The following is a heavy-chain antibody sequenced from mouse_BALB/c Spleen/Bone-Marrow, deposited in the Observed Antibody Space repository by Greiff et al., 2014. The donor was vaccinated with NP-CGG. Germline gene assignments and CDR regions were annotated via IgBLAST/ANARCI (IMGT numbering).Heavy chain of an antibody. Sequence: VQLQQSGTVLARPGASVKMSYKASGYSFTSYWMHWVKQRPGQGLEWIGAIYPGNSDTSYNQKFKGKAKLTAVTSASTAYMELSSLTNEDSAVYYCTNGYDYYAMDYWGQGTSVTVSS. J-gene: IGHJ4*01. CDR3: TNGYDYYAMDY. CDR1: GYSFTSYW. D-gene: IGHD2-2*01. V-gene: IGHV1-5*01. CDR2: IYPGNSDT.